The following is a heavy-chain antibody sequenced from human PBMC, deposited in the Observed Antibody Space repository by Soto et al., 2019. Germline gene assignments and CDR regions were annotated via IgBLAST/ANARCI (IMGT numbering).Heavy chain of an antibody. Sequence: SETLSLTCAVYGGSFSGYYWTWIRQPPGTGLEWIGEINHSGSTNNNPSLKSRVTISVDTSKNQFSLKLSSVTAADTAVYYCASRKSSPYFDYWGQGTLVTVSS. CDR2: INHSGST. V-gene: IGHV4-34*01. D-gene: IGHD3-10*01. CDR3: ASRKSSPYFDY. J-gene: IGHJ4*02. CDR1: GGSFSGYY.